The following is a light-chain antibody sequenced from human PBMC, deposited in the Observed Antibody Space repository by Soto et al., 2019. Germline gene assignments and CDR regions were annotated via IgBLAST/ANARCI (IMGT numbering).Light chain of an antibody. V-gene: IGLV2-14*01. J-gene: IGLJ1*01. CDR1: SSDVGGYHY. CDR2: EVT. CDR3: SAYTTRSAV. Sequence: QSVLTQPASVSGSPGQSITISCTGTSSDVGGYHYVSWYQQLPGKAPKLMIYEVTKRPSGVSNRFSGSKSDNTASLTISGLQAEDEADCYCSAYTTRSAVFGTGTKLTVL.